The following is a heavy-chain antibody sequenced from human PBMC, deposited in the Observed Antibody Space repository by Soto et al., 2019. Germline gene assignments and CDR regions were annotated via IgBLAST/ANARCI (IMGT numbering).Heavy chain of an antibody. J-gene: IGHJ3*02. D-gene: IGHD6-6*01. CDR1: GGSISSYY. V-gene: IGHV4-59*01. CDR2: IYYSGST. Sequence: SETLSLTCTVSGGSISSYYWSWIRQPPGKGLEWIGYIYYSGSTNYNPSLKSRVTISVDTSKNQFSLKLSSVTAADTAVYYCARDGAAARPRVNAFDIWGQGTMVTVSS. CDR3: ARDGAAARPRVNAFDI.